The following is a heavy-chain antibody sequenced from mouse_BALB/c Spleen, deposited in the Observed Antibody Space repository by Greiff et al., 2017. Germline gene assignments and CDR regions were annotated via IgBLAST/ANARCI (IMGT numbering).Heavy chain of an antibody. V-gene: IGHV5-4*02. Sequence: EVQRVESGGGLVKPGGSLKLSCAASGFTFSDYYMYWVRQTPEKRLEWVATISDGGSYTYYPDSVKGRFTISRDNAKNNLYLQMSSLKSEDTAMYYCTRGDRYDGRSAMDYWGQGTSVTVSS. D-gene: IGHD2-14*01. CDR2: ISDGGSYT. CDR1: GFTFSDYY. CDR3: TRGDRYDGRSAMDY. J-gene: IGHJ4*01.